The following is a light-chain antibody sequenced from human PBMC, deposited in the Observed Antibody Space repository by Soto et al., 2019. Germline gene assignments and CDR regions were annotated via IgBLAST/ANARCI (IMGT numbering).Light chain of an antibody. J-gene: IGKJ5*01. CDR1: QGISFY. CDR2: GAS. Sequence: IWMTQSPSSVSASVGDRVTITCRASQGISFYLGWYQQTPWKVPKHLIYGASKLDSGVPSRFSGGGSGTNFTLTISSLQPEDVGTYYCQNYNRAPITFGQGTRLEI. CDR3: QNYNRAPIT. V-gene: IGKV1-27*01.